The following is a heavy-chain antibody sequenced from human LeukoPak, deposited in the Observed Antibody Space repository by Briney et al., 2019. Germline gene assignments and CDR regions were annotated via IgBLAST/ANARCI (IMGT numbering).Heavy chain of an antibody. CDR1: GGSFSGYY. CDR2: INHSGST. D-gene: IGHD4-23*01. Sequence: PSETLSLTCAVYGGSFSGYYWSWIRQPPGKGLEWIGEINHSGSTNYNPSLKSRVTISVDTSKNQFSLKLSSVTAADTAVYYCARHYGGYYFDYWGQGTLVTVSS. CDR3: ARHYGGYYFDY. J-gene: IGHJ4*02. V-gene: IGHV4-34*01.